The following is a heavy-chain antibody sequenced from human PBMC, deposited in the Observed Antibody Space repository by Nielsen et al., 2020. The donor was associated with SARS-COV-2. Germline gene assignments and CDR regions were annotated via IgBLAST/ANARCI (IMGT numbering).Heavy chain of an antibody. Sequence: GESLKISCAASGFTFSSYGMHWVRQAPGKGLEWVAFIRYDGSNKYYADSVKGRFTISRDNSKNTLYLQMNSLRAEDTAVYYCAKDPAMAGMREDYWGQGTLVTVSS. CDR1: GFTFSSYG. D-gene: IGHD6-19*01. CDR2: IRYDGSNK. J-gene: IGHJ4*02. CDR3: AKDPAMAGMREDY. V-gene: IGHV3-30*02.